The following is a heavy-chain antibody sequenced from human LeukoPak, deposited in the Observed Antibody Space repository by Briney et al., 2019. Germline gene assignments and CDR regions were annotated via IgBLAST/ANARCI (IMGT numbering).Heavy chain of an antibody. Sequence: SETLSLTCTVSNGSISSYYWSWIRQPAGKGLEWIGRIHASGSTNYNPSLKSRVTMSVDTPKNQFSLKLSSVTAADTAIYFCARGDRAVAGAWGWFDPWGQGTLVAVSS. D-gene: IGHD6-19*01. CDR2: IHASGST. CDR3: ARGDRAVAGAWGWFDP. CDR1: NGSISSYY. V-gene: IGHV4-4*07. J-gene: IGHJ5*02.